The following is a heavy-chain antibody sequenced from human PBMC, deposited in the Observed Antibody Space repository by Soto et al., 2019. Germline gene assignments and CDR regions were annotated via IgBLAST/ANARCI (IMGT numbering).Heavy chain of an antibody. CDR2: INHSGST. J-gene: IGHJ4*02. CDR3: AREGSGYDFRAFFGY. CDR1: GGSFSGYY. D-gene: IGHD5-12*01. V-gene: IGHV4-34*01. Sequence: SETLSLTCAVYGGSFSGYYWSWIRQPPGKGLEWIGEINHSGSTNYNPSLKSRVTISVDTSKNQFSLKLSSVTDADTAVYYCAREGSGYDFRAFFGYWGQGTLVTVSS.